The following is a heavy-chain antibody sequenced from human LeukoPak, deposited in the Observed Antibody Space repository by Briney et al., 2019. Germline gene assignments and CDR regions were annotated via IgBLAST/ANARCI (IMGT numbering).Heavy chain of an antibody. V-gene: IGHV3-21*01. Sequence: GGSLRLSCEVSGFTFNNYIMHWVRQAPGRGLEWVSAIRDDGTWYADSVKGRFTISRDNAKNSLYLQMNSLRAEDTAVYYCAREGQLPFLDYWGQGTLVTVSS. D-gene: IGHD1-1*01. J-gene: IGHJ4*02. CDR3: AREGQLPFLDY. CDR1: GFTFNNYI. CDR2: IRDDGT.